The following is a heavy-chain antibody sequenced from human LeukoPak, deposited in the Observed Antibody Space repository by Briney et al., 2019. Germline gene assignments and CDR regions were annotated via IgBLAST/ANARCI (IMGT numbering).Heavy chain of an antibody. J-gene: IGHJ4*01. CDR3: ARVLEAAAAPDD. CDR1: GGSISSGDYY. CDR2: IYYSGST. D-gene: IGHD6-13*01. Sequence: SSETLSLTCTVSGGSISSGDYYWSWIRQPPGKGLEWIGYIYYSGSTYYNPSLKSRVTISVDTSKNQFSLKLGYMAVEYRARDRTARVLEAAAAPDDWGKGTLVTVSS. V-gene: IGHV4-30-4*02.